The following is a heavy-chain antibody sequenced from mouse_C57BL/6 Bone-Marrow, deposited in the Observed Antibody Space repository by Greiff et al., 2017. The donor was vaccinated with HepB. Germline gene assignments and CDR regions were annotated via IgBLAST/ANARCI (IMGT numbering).Heavy chain of an antibody. J-gene: IGHJ4*01. CDR1: GYTFTDYE. Sequence: QVQLQQSGAELVRPGASVTLSCKASGYTFTDYEMHWVKQTPVHGLEWIGAIDPETGGTTYNQKFKGKAILTADKSSSTAYMELRSLTSEDSAVYYCTRSGYARNAMDYWGQGTSVTVSS. V-gene: IGHV1-15*01. CDR3: TRSGYARNAMDY. CDR2: IDPETGGT. D-gene: IGHD6-5*01.